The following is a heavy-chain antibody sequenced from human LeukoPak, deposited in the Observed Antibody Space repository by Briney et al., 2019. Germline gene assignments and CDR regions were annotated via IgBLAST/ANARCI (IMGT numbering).Heavy chain of an antibody. CDR3: ARRGLYASGSFAC. CDR2: IYTTGTT. D-gene: IGHD3-10*01. Sequence: SGTLSLTCTVSGGSISTYYRSWIRQPPGKGLEWIGYIYTTGTTTYNPSLKSRVTISVDTSKNQFSLRLSSVTAADTAVYFCARRGLYASGSFACWGQGTLVTVSS. V-gene: IGHV4-4*08. CDR1: GGSISTYY. J-gene: IGHJ4*02.